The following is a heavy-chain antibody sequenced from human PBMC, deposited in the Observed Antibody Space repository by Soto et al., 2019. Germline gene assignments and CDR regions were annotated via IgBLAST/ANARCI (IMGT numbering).Heavy chain of an antibody. CDR3: ARLMIFGALIDY. CDR1: GGSISSYY. V-gene: IGHV4-59*01. Sequence: SATLSLTCTVSGGSISSYYWSWIRQPPGKGLEWIGYIYYSGSTNYNPSLKSRVTISVDTSKNQFSLKLSSVTAADTAVYYCARLMIFGALIDYWGQGTLVTVSS. D-gene: IGHD3-3*01. CDR2: IYYSGST. J-gene: IGHJ4*02.